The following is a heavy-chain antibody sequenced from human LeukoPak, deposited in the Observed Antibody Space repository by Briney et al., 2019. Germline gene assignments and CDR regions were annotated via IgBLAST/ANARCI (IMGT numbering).Heavy chain of an antibody. CDR2: IRYDGSNK. V-gene: IGHV3-30*02. D-gene: IGHD5-18*01. CDR3: AKEKRRGYSYEFYYYYYGMDV. CDR1: GFTFSSYG. J-gene: IGHJ6*02. Sequence: GGSLRLSCAASGFTFSSYGMHWVRQAPGKGLEWVAFIRYDGSNKYYADSAKGRFTISRDNSKNTLYLQMNSLRAEDTAVYYCAKEKRRGYSYEFYYYYYGMDVWGQGTTVTVSS.